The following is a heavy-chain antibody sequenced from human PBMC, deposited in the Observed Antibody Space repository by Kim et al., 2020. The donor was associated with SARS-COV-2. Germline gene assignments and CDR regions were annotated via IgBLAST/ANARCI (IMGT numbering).Heavy chain of an antibody. V-gene: IGHV1-24*01. CDR1: GYTLTELS. J-gene: IGHJ6*02. CDR3: ATGVAVAGRSSDYYYYYGMDV. D-gene: IGHD6-19*01. Sequence: ASVKVSCKVSGYTLTELSMHWVRQAPGKGLEWMGGFDPEDGETIYAQKFQGRVTITEDTSTDTAYMELSSLRSEDTAVYYCATGVAVAGRSSDYYYYYGMDVWGQGTTVTVSS. CDR2: FDPEDGET.